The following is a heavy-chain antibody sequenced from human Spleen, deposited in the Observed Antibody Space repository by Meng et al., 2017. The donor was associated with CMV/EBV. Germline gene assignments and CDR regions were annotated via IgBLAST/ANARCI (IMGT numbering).Heavy chain of an antibody. Sequence: GESLKISCATSGFNFKIYGMHWVRQLPGKGLEWVAFIRYDEKTKYYADSVKGRFTISRDNSKNTLYLQMNGLTVEDTTVYYCARGGKVGAKSPLDYWGQGTLVTVSS. D-gene: IGHD1-26*01. CDR1: GFNFKIYG. CDR3: ARGGKVGAKSPLDY. J-gene: IGHJ4*02. V-gene: IGHV3-30*02. CDR2: IRYDEKTK.